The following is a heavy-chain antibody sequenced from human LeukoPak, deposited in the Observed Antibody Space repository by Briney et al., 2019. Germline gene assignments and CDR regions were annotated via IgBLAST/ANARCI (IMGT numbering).Heavy chain of an antibody. Sequence: GGALRLSCAGSRLTLSSYWMQWVRQAPGKGLVWVSRINGDGSITKYADSVKGRFTISRDNAKNTLFLQMDSLRDEDTAVYYCVRDLQDWGQGTLVTVSS. CDR2: INGDGSIT. CDR1: RLTLSSYW. V-gene: IGHV3-74*01. CDR3: VRDLQD. J-gene: IGHJ4*02.